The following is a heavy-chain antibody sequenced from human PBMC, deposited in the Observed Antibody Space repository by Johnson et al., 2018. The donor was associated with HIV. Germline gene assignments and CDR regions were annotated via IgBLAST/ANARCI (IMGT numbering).Heavy chain of an antibody. J-gene: IGHJ3*02. CDR1: GLIFSRSW. V-gene: IGHV3-74*01. Sequence: VLLVESGGGLVQPGGSRRLSCAASGLIFSRSWMHWVRQAPGKGLVWVSSSNSDGSIKNDADSVKGRVTISRDKAKNTMHLQMNSLRAEDPAVYYCTREWGMITFGGVIPRNAFDIWGQGTMVTVSS. CDR3: TREWGMITFGGVIPRNAFDI. D-gene: IGHD3-16*01. CDR2: SNSDGSIK.